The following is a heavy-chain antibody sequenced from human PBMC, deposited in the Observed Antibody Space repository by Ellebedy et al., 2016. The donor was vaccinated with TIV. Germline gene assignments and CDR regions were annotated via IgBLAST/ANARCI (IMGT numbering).Heavy chain of an antibody. J-gene: IGHJ4*02. D-gene: IGHD2-2*01. Sequence: AASVKVSCKASGYTFTTYYIHWVRQAPGQGLEWMGRINPSDGRRSYAQKFQGRVTMTRDTSTSTVYMELSSLTSDDTAVYYCWRDDVPVTAALFYFHYWGQGTLVSVPS. CDR2: INPSDGRR. CDR1: GYTFTTYY. V-gene: IGHV1-46*01. CDR3: WRDDVPVTAALFYFHY.